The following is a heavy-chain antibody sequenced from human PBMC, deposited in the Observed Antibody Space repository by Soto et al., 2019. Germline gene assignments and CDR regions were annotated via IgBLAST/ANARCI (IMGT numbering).Heavy chain of an antibody. CDR3: ARESSGWYDGSAYYFDY. D-gene: IGHD6-19*01. V-gene: IGHV1-18*01. Sequence: ASVKVSCKASGYTFTSYGISWVRQAPGQGLEWMGWISAYNGNTNYAQKLQGRVTMTTDTSTSTAYMELSRLRSDDTAVYYCARESSGWYDGSAYYFDYWGQGTLVTVSS. J-gene: IGHJ4*02. CDR1: GYTFTSYG. CDR2: ISAYNGNT.